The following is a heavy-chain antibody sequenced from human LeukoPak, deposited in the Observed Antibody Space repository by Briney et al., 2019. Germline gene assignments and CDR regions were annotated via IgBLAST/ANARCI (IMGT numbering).Heavy chain of an antibody. J-gene: IGHJ4*02. Sequence: GASVKVSCKASGYTFTSYGISWVRQAPGQGLEWMGWISAYNGNTNYAQKLRGRVTMTTDTSTSTAYMELRSLRSDDTAVYYCASKGQDSSGYFFDYWGQGTLVTVSS. CDR3: ASKGQDSSGYFFDY. CDR1: GYTFTSYG. V-gene: IGHV1-18*01. D-gene: IGHD3-22*01. CDR2: ISAYNGNT.